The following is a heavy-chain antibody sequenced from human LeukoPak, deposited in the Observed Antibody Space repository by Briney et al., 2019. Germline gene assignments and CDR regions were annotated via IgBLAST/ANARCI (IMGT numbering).Heavy chain of an antibody. V-gene: IGHV3-23*01. D-gene: IGHD6-19*01. CDR1: GFTFSSYA. J-gene: IGHJ6*02. CDR2: ISGSGGST. Sequence: GGSLRLSCAASGFTFSSYAMSWARQAPGKGLEWVSAISGSGGSTYYADSVKGRFTISRDNSKTTLYLQMNSLRAEDTAVYYCAKGLYSSGWSLLNGMDVWGQGTTVTVSS. CDR3: AKGLYSSGWSLLNGMDV.